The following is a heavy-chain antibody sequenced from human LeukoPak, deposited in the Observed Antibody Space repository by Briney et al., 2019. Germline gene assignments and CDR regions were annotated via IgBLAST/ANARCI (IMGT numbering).Heavy chain of an antibody. CDR3: AKAVNDWFDP. V-gene: IGHV3-23*01. CDR2: ISGSGGST. Sequence: GGSLTLSCAASGFTFSSYAMSWVRQAPGKGLEWVSAISGSGGSTYYADSVKGRFTISRDNSKNTLCLQMNSLRAEDTAVYYCAKAVNDWFDPWGQGTLVTVSS. J-gene: IGHJ5*02. D-gene: IGHD4-23*01. CDR1: GFTFSSYA.